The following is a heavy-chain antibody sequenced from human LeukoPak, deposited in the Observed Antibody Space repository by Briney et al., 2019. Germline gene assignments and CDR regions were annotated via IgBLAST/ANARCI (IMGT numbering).Heavy chain of an antibody. CDR2: IWYDGSNK. V-gene: IGHV3-33*01. CDR3: ARAEGYYDSSGNDAFDI. Sequence: GRSLRLSCAASGLTFSSYGMHWVRQAPGKGLEWVAVIWYDGSNKYYAGSVKGRFTISRDNSKNTLYLQMNSLRAEDTAVYYCARAEGYYDSSGNDAFDIWGQGTMVTVSS. J-gene: IGHJ3*02. CDR1: GLTFSSYG. D-gene: IGHD3-22*01.